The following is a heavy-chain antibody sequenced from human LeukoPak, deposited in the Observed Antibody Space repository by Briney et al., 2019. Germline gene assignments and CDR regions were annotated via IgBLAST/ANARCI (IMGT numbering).Heavy chain of an antibody. V-gene: IGHV3-21*01. CDR3: ARDESLGDPPVYGMDV. CDR2: ISSSSSYI. D-gene: IGHD4-17*01. Sequence: GGPLRLSCAASGFTFSSYSMNWVRQAPGKGLEWVSSISSSSSYIYYADSVKGRFTISRDNAKNSLYLQMNSLRAEDTAVYYCARDESLGDPPVYGMDVWGQGTTVTVSS. CDR1: GFTFSSYS. J-gene: IGHJ6*02.